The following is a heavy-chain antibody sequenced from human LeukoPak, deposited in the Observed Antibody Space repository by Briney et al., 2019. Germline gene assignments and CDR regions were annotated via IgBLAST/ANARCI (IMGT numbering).Heavy chain of an antibody. CDR1: GFTFSSYA. D-gene: IGHD2-2*01. CDR3: AKAPRIVVVPAAARFDY. J-gene: IGHJ4*02. Sequence: GGSLRLSCAASGFTFSSYAMSWVRQAPGKGLEWVSAISGSGGSTYYADSVKGRFTISRDNSKNTLYLQMNSLRAEDTAVYYCAKAPRIVVVPAAARFDYWGQGTLVTVSS. V-gene: IGHV3-23*01. CDR2: ISGSGGST.